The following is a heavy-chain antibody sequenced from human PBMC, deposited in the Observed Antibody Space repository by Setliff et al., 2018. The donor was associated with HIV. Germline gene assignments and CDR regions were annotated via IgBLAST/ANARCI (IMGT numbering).Heavy chain of an antibody. J-gene: IGHJ5*02. V-gene: IGHV3-15*01. Sequence: GESLKISCIAFGFSFNNYYMTWVRQAPGKGLEWVGHIKSKTDGGTTDYAAPVKGRFTISRDDSKTTLYLQMNSLKTEDTAVYYCTTEDPWLRFGHWGQGTLVTVSS. CDR3: TTEDPWLRFGH. D-gene: IGHD5-12*01. CDR2: IKSKTDGGTT. CDR1: GFSFNNYY.